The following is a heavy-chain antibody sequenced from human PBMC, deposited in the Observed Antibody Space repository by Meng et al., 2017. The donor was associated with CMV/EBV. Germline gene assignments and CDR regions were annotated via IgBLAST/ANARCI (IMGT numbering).Heavy chain of an antibody. J-gene: IGHJ6*02. CDR3: ARELAVAGSYYHYGMDV. CDR2: ISSSGSTI. CDR1: GFTFSDYY. D-gene: IGHD6-19*01. V-gene: IGHV3-11*04. Sequence: GGSLRLSCAASGFTFSDYYMSWIRQAPGKGLEWVSYISSSGSTIYYADSVKGRFTISRDNAKDSLYLQMNSLRAEETAVYYCARELAVAGSYYHYGMDVWGQGTTVTVSS.